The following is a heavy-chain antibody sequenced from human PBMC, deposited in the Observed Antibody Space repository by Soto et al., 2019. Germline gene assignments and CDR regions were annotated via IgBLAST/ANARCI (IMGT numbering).Heavy chain of an antibody. CDR3: AAELYGSGGVRNSGFDY. Sequence: GASVKVSCKASGFTFTSSAVQWVRQARGQRLEWIGWIVVGSGNTNYAQKFQERVTITRDMSTSTAYMELSSLRSEDTAVYYCAAELYGSGGVRNSGFDYWGQGTLVTVSS. J-gene: IGHJ4*02. D-gene: IGHD3-10*01. V-gene: IGHV1-58*01. CDR2: IVVGSGNT. CDR1: GFTFTSSA.